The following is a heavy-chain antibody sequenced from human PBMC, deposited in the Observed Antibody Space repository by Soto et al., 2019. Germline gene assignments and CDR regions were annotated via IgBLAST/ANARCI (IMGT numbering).Heavy chain of an antibody. Sequence: QVQLQQWGAGLLKPSETLSLTCAVYGGSFSGYYWSWIRQPPGKGLEWIGEINHSGSTNYNPSLKSRLRISVDTTENQYEPELRSVTAADPAVYYCARVASSSSSWYFGYWGQGTLVTVSS. CDR3: ARVASSSSSWYFGY. CDR2: INHSGST. V-gene: IGHV4-34*01. D-gene: IGHD6-13*01. J-gene: IGHJ4*02. CDR1: GGSFSGYY.